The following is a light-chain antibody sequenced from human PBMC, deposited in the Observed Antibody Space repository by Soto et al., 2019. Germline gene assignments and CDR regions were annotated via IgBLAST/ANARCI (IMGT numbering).Light chain of an antibody. CDR1: SSDVGSYNL. CDR2: EGS. V-gene: IGLV2-23*01. J-gene: IGLJ3*02. CDR3: CSYAGSSTWV. Sequence: QSALTQPASVSGSPGQSITISCTGTSSDVGSYNLVSWYQQHPGKAPKLMIYEGSKRPSGVSNRFSGSKSGNTASLTISGLQAEVEADYYCCSYAGSSTWVFGGGTKLTVL.